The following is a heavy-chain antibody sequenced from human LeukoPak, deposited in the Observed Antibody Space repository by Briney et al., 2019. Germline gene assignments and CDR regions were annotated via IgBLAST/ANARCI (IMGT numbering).Heavy chain of an antibody. CDR1: GFTFSNYA. D-gene: IGHD3-16*02. V-gene: IGHV3-23*01. Sequence: GGSLRLSCAASGFTFSNYAMNWVRQAPGKGLEWVSGISGSGGSVYYADSVKGRFTISRDNPKNTLYLQMNSLRAEDTAVYYCAKVITFGGVIPNYFDYWGQGTLVTVSS. CDR3: AKVITFGGVIPNYFDY. J-gene: IGHJ4*02. CDR2: ISGSGGSV.